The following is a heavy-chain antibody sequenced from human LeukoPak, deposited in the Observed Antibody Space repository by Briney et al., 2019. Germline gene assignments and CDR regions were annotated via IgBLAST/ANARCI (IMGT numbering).Heavy chain of an antibody. CDR1: GGSFSGYY. D-gene: IGHD6-13*01. CDR2: INHSGST. J-gene: IGHJ6*02. CDR3: SSIAAGYGMDV. V-gene: IGHV4-34*01. Sequence: SETLSLTCAVYGGSFSGYYWSWIRQPPGEGLEWIGEINHSGSTNYNPSLKSRVTISVDTSKNQFSLKLSSVTAADTAVYYCSSIAAGYGMDVWGQGTTVTVSS.